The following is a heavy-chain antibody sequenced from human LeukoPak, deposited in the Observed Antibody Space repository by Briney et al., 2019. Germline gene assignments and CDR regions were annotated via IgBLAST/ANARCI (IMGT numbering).Heavy chain of an antibody. V-gene: IGHV1-2*02. D-gene: IGHD2-15*01. CDR1: GYTFTDYY. CDR2: INSNSGGT. Sequence: ASVLISCKAPGYTFTDYYMHWVRQAPGQGLEWMGWINSNSGGTNYAQKFQDRVNTTRDTSISTAYMELSRLRSDDTAVYYCARERQGCSGGSCYSLNWFDPWGQG. J-gene: IGHJ5*02. CDR3: ARERQGCSGGSCYSLNWFDP.